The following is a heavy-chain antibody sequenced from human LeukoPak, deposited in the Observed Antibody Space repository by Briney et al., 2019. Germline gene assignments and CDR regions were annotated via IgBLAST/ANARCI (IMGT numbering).Heavy chain of an antibody. Sequence: ASVKVSCKASGYTFTGYYMHWVRQAPGQGLEWMGWINPNSGGTNYAQKFQGRVTMTRDTSISTAYMELSRLRSDDTAVYYCARGTTRAPITMVRGVIPFDYWGQGTLVTVSS. J-gene: IGHJ4*02. CDR1: GYTFTGYY. D-gene: IGHD3-10*01. CDR3: ARGTTRAPITMVRGVIPFDY. V-gene: IGHV1-2*02. CDR2: INPNSGGT.